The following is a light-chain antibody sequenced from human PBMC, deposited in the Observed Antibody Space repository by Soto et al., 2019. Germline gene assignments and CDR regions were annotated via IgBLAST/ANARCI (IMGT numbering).Light chain of an antibody. Sequence: IQMTLSPSTLSASVGYRVTITCRASQSISSWLAWYQQKPGKAPKLLMFDASSLEGGVPSRFSGSGSGTEFTLTISSLQPDDFATYHCQQYSSFSTFGQGTKVDIK. J-gene: IGKJ1*01. V-gene: IGKV1-5*01. CDR1: QSISSW. CDR2: DAS. CDR3: QQYSSFST.